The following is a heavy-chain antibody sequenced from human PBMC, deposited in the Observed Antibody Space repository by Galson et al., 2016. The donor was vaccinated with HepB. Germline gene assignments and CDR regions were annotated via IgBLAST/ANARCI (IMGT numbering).Heavy chain of an antibody. D-gene: IGHD6-19*01. Sequence: ISSRGYYWDWIRQPPGKGLEWIEGIYYSGSTYYNPSLKSRVTISVDTSKNQFSLKLSSVTAAVPAVYYCARHGEAVAGIAFDYWGQGTLVTVSS. CDR3: ARHGEAVAGIAFDY. CDR2: IYYSGST. V-gene: IGHV4-39*01. J-gene: IGHJ4*02. CDR1: ISSRGYY.